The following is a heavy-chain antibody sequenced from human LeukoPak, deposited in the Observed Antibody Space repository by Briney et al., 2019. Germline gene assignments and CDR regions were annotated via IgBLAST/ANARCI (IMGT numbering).Heavy chain of an antibody. D-gene: IGHD6-19*01. J-gene: IGHJ5*02. Sequence: GGSLRLSCAASGFTFSSYSMNWVRQAPGKGREWVSSISSSSSYIYYADSVKGRFTISRDNAKNSLYLQTNSLRAEDTAVYYCARDRGSSGWHGGFDPWGQGTLVTVSS. CDR1: GFTFSSYS. CDR3: ARDRGSSGWHGGFDP. V-gene: IGHV3-21*01. CDR2: ISSSSSYI.